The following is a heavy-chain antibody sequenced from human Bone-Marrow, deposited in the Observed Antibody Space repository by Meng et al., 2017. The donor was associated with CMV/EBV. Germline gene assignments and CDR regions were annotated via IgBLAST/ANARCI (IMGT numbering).Heavy chain of an antibody. CDR2: IYSGGST. D-gene: IGHD3-3*01. J-gene: IGHJ5*02. Sequence: GESLKISCPGSGFTVSSNYMSWVRQAPGKGLEGVSVIYSGGSTYYADSVKGRFTISRDNSKNTLYLQMNSLRAEDTAVYYCARLTILKDDWFDPWGQGDRVPVSS. CDR3: ARLTILKDDWFDP. CDR1: GFTVSSNY. V-gene: IGHV3-53*01.